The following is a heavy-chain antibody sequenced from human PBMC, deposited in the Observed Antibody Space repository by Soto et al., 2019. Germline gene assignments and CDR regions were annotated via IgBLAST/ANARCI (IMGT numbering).Heavy chain of an antibody. CDR1: GFTFSGSA. CDR2: IRSKANSYAT. Sequence: EVQLVESGGGLVQPGGSLKLSCAASGFTFSGSAMHWVRQASGNGLQWVGRIRSKANSYATSYDASVKGRFTISRDDSKNTAYLQMNSLRTEDTAVYYCTRRYFYDSSGYYMDDYWGQGTLVTVSS. D-gene: IGHD3-22*01. V-gene: IGHV3-73*02. J-gene: IGHJ4*02. CDR3: TRRYFYDSSGYYMDDY.